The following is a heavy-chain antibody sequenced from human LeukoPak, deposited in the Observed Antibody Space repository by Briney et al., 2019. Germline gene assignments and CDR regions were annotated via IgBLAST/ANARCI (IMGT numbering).Heavy chain of an antibody. Sequence: ASVKVSCKASGYTFTDYYIHWVRQAPGQGLAWMGWINPNSGGTKYAQKFQGRVTMTTDTSISTAYMEMSRLTSDDTAVYYCARDAHNGYEFHDWFDPWGQGALVTVSS. V-gene: IGHV1-2*02. CDR3: ARDAHNGYEFHDWFDP. CDR1: GYTFTDYY. J-gene: IGHJ5*02. CDR2: INPNSGGT. D-gene: IGHD5-12*01.